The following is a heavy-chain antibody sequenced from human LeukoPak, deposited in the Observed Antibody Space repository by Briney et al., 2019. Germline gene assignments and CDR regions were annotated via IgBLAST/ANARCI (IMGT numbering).Heavy chain of an antibody. CDR2: ISSSSSYI. J-gene: IGHJ3*02. D-gene: IGHD6-6*01. Sequence: GGSLRLSCAASGFTFSSYSMNWVRQAPGKGLEWVSSISSSSSYIYYADSVKGRFTISRDNAKNSLYLQMNSLRAEDTALYYCAKDIKYSPIWAFDIWGQGTMVTVSS. CDR1: GFTFSSYS. V-gene: IGHV3-21*04. CDR3: AKDIKYSPIWAFDI.